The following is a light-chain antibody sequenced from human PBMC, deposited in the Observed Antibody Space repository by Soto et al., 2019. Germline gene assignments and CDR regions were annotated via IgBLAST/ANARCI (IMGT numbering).Light chain of an antibody. CDR2: WAS. V-gene: IGKV4-1*01. J-gene: IGKJ4*01. Sequence: DIVMTQSPDSLAVSLGERATINCKSSQSVLFSSNNKNYLAWYQQKPGQPPKLLLYWASTRESGVPDRISGSGPGTDFTLTISSLQPEDVADYYCQQYYSTPLTFGGGTKVEI. CDR3: QQYYSTPLT. CDR1: QSVLFSSNNKNY.